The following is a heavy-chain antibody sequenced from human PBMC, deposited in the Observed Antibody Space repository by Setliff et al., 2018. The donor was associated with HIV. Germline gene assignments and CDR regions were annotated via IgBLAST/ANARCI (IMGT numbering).Heavy chain of an antibody. CDR3: AREPPEVTITTHKLDI. D-gene: IGHD1-1*01. CDR2: IHPYTGET. J-gene: IGHJ3*02. Sequence: ASVKVSCKAFGYAFSSYGINWLRQAPGQGLEWMGWIHPYTGETDQGQKVQGRLTMTTDTSTNTAYMELTSLRSDDTAVYFCAREPPEVTITTHKLDIWGQGTLVTVSS. V-gene: IGHV1-18*01. CDR1: GYAFSSYG.